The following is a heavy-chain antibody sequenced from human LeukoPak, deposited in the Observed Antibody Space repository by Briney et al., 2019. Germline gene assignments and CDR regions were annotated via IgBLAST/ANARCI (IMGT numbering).Heavy chain of an antibody. J-gene: IGHJ4*02. V-gene: IGHV3-48*03. CDR2: ISSSGDTI. CDR1: GFTFSSYE. Sequence: PGGSLRLSCAVSGFTFSSYEMDWVRQAPGKGLEWVSYISSSGDTIYYADSVKGRFTFSRDNAKNSLYLQMNSLRPEDTAVYYCARDPRGADWIDYWGQGTLVTASS. CDR3: ARDPRGADWIDY. D-gene: IGHD3/OR15-3a*01.